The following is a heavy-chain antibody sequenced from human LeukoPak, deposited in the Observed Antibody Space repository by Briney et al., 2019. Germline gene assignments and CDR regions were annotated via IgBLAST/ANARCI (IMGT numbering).Heavy chain of an antibody. V-gene: IGHV3-74*01. J-gene: IGHJ4*02. D-gene: IGHD3-3*01. Sequence: PGGSLRLSCTTSGFTFSNYWMYWVRQAPGKGLMWVSRIKSDGTGITYTDSVEGRFTISRDNAKNTLYLQMNSLRDVDTAVYYCVRGQTIDYWGQGTLVTVSS. CDR3: VRGQTIDY. CDR2: IKSDGTGI. CDR1: GFTFSNYW.